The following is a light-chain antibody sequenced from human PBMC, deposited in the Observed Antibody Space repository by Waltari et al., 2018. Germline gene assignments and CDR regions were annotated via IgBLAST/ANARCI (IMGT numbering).Light chain of an antibody. V-gene: IGKV1-5*03. CDR2: EAS. CDR1: QSISTS. CDR3: QQYSVYYS. Sequence: DIQMTQSPSTLSASVGDRVTITCRASQSISTSLAWYQQKPGKAPNLLISEASSLESWIPLRFSGRGSWTEFTLTISSLQPDDFATYFCQQYSVYYSFGPGTKVDLK. J-gene: IGKJ3*01.